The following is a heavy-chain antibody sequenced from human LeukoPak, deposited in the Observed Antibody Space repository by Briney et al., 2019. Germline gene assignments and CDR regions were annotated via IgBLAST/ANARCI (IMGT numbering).Heavy chain of an antibody. CDR2: INHSGST. Sequence: SETLSPTCAVYGGSFSGYYWSWIRQPPGKGLEWIGEINHSGSTNYNPSLKSRVTISVDTSKNQFSLKLSSVTAADTAVYYCARGLIIRMVRGAVWFDPWGQGTLVTVSS. CDR3: ARGLIIRMVRGAVWFDP. V-gene: IGHV4-34*01. CDR1: GGSFSGYY. D-gene: IGHD3-10*01. J-gene: IGHJ5*02.